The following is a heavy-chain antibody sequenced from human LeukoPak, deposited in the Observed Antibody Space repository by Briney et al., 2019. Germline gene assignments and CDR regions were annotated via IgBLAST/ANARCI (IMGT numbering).Heavy chain of an antibody. D-gene: IGHD5-24*01. CDR3: ARGRGRWLQFVWYFVL. CDR2: IYHGGTT. V-gene: IGHV4-4*02. CDR1: GGSISSSNW. Sequence: SGTLSLTCAVSGGSISSSNWCSFRHQPPGKRLEWGEEIYHGGTTNYNLSLKRRVTISVDKCKNQFSLKLSSVPAADTAVYYCARGRGRWLQFVWYFVLWGRGSLVSVSS. J-gene: IGHJ2*01.